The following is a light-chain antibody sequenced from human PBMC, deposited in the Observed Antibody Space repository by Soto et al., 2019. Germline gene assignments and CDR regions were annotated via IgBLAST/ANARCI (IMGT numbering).Light chain of an antibody. V-gene: IGKV3-20*01. J-gene: IGKJ1*01. CDR1: QSVSSTY. Sequence: EIVLTQSPGTLSLSPGERATLSCRASQSVSSTYVAWYQQKPGQAPRLLIYGAASRATGIPDRFSGSGSGTDFTLTISRLEPEDFAVYYCQQYDRSPWTCGQGTKVEIK. CDR2: GAA. CDR3: QQYDRSPWT.